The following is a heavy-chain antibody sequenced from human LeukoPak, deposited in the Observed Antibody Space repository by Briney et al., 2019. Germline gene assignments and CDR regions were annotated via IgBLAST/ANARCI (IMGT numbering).Heavy chain of an antibody. J-gene: IGHJ4*02. CDR1: GGSMSTYY. CDR3: ARGTHSSSPIPLDY. V-gene: IGHV4-59*01. Sequence: SETLSLTCTVSGGSMSTYYWSWIRQTPGKGLEWIGYIYYSGSTTYNPSLKSRVTISVDTSKNQFSLKVNSVTAADTAVYYCARGTHSSSPIPLDYWGQGTLVTVSS. CDR2: IYYSGST. D-gene: IGHD6-6*01.